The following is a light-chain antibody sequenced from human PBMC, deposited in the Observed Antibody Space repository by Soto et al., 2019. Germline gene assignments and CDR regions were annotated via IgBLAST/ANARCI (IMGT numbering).Light chain of an antibody. Sequence: QSVLTQPASVSGSPGQSITISCTGTRSDVGGDDFVSWYQQHPGKAPKLVIYEVTSRPSGVSSRFSGSKSGNTASLTITGLQADDEADYYCNSFSSGSTRYVFGTGTKLTVL. CDR3: NSFSSGSTRYV. V-gene: IGLV2-14*01. J-gene: IGLJ1*01. CDR2: EVT. CDR1: RSDVGGDDF.